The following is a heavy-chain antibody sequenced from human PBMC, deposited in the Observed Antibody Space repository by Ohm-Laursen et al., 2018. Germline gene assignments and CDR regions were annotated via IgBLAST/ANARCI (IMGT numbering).Heavy chain of an antibody. CDR2: IYYGGST. J-gene: IGHJ4*02. CDR1: GGSVTSGGFY. CDR3: ARETMAATYYFDS. D-gene: IGHD4/OR15-4a*01. V-gene: IGHV4-61*08. Sequence: SDTLSLTCTVSGGSVTSGGFYWSWLRQPPGRGLEWIGHIYYGGSTSYNASLKSRLTISVDTAKNQFSLKLTSVTAADTAMYFCARETMAATYYFDSWGQGSLVTVSS.